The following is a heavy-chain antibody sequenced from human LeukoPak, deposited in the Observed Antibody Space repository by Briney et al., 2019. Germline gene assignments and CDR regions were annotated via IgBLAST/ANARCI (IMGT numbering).Heavy chain of an antibody. J-gene: IGHJ5*02. CDR2: IIPIVGTA. CDR3: ARAVGGYYGSGSYSANWFDP. Sequence: SVKVSCKASGGTFSSYAISWVRQAPGQGLEWMGRIIPIVGTANYAQKFQGRVTITTDESTSTAYMELSSLRSEDTAVYYCARAVGGYYGSGSYSANWFDPWGQGTLVTVSS. D-gene: IGHD3-10*01. V-gene: IGHV1-69*05. CDR1: GGTFSSYA.